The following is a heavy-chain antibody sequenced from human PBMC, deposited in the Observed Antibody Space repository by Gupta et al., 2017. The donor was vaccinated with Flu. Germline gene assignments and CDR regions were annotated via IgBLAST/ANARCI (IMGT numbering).Heavy chain of an antibody. V-gene: IGHV1-8*01. CDR1: GYTFTSYD. CDR2: MNPNSGNT. CDR3: ARGGRYCSSTSCYHYYYYGMDV. J-gene: IGHJ6*02. Sequence: QVQLVQSGAEVKKPGASVKVSCKASGYTFTSYDINWVRQATGQGLEWMGWMNPNSGNTGYAQKFQGRVTMTRNTSISTAYMELSSLRSEDTAVYYCARGGRYCSSTSCYHYYYYGMDVWGQGTTVTVSS. D-gene: IGHD2-2*01.